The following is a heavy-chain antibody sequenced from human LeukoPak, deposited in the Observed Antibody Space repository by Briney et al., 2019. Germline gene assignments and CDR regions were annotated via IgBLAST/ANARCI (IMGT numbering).Heavy chain of an antibody. Sequence: ASVKVSCKASGYTFTSYDINWVRQATGQGLEWMGWMNPNSGNTGYAQKFQGRVTMTRNTSISTAYMELSSLRSEDTAVYYCATRGYSSGFHYYYYMDVWGKGTTVTVSS. J-gene: IGHJ6*03. CDR3: ATRGYSSGFHYYYYMDV. CDR1: GYTFTSYD. V-gene: IGHV1-8*01. D-gene: IGHD6-25*01. CDR2: MNPNSGNT.